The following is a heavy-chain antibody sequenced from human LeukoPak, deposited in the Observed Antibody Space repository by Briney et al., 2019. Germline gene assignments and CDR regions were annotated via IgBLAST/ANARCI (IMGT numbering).Heavy chain of an antibody. V-gene: IGHV3-21*01. D-gene: IGHD6-13*01. CDR3: VGQQLVRLPFDY. CDR1: GFTFSSYS. J-gene: IGHJ4*02. CDR2: ISSSSSYI. Sequence: PGGSLRLSCAASGFTFSSYSMNWVRPAPGKGLEWVSSISSSSSYIYYADSVKGRFTISRDNAKNSLYLQMNSLRAEDTAVYYCVGQQLVRLPFDYWGQGTLVTVSS.